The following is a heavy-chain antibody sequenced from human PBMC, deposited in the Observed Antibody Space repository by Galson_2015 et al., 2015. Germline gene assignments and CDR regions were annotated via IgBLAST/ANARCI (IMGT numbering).Heavy chain of an antibody. J-gene: IGHJ6*03. V-gene: IGHV1-3*01. Sequence: SVKVSCKASGYTLTAYGMHWVRQAPGQRLEWMGWVNGGNGNTKYSQKFQDRVTIFRDTSANTAYMELSSLTSEDTAVCYCARGGSIRGLPTRGYYHYDYMDVWGKGTTVTVSS. CDR1: GYTLTAYG. D-gene: IGHD3-10*01. CDR2: VNGGNGNT. CDR3: ARGGSIRGLPTRGYYHYDYMDV.